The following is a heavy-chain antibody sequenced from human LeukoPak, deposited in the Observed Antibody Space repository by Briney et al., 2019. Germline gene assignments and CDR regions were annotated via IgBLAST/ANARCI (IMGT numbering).Heavy chain of an antibody. Sequence: SETLSLTCAVYGGSFSGYYWSWIRQPPGKGLEWIGEINHSGSTDYNPSLKSRVTISVDTSKNQFSLKLSSVTAADTAVYYCARGGPAMVRGVSADYWGQGTLVTVSS. D-gene: IGHD3-10*01. CDR3: ARGGPAMVRGVSADY. CDR1: GGSFSGYY. CDR2: INHSGST. J-gene: IGHJ4*02. V-gene: IGHV4-34*01.